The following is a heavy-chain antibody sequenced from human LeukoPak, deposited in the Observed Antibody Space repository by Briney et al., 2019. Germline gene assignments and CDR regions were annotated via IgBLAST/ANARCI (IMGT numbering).Heavy chain of an antibody. J-gene: IGHJ6*02. D-gene: IGHD6-25*01. CDR2: ISYDGSNK. CDR3: AKVRYSSGYYYGMDV. V-gene: IGHV3-30*18. CDR1: GFAFSSYG. Sequence: GGSLRLSCAASGFAFSSYGMHWVRQAPGKGLEWVAVISYDGSNKYNADSVKGRFTISRDNSKNTVYLQMNSLRAEDTAVYYCAKVRYSSGYYYGMDVWGQGTTVTVSS.